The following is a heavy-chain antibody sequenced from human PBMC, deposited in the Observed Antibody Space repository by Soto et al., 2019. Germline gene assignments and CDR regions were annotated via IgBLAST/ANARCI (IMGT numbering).Heavy chain of an antibody. D-gene: IGHD3-10*01. CDR3: AREDFGELENWFDP. J-gene: IGHJ5*02. CDR1: GGSISSYY. V-gene: IGHV4-59*01. Sequence: PSETLSLTCTVSGGSISSYYWSWIRQPPGKGLEWIGYIYYSGSTNYNPSLKSRVTISVDTSKNQFSLKLSSVTAADTAVYYCAREDFGELENWFDPWGQGTLVTVSS. CDR2: IYYSGST.